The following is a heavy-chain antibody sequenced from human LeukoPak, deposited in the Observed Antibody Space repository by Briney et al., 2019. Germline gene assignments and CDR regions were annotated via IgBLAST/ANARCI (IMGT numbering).Heavy chain of an antibody. CDR2: ISQDGSEK. CDR1: GFTFSSFW. J-gene: IGHJ6*02. V-gene: IGHV3-7*04. CDR3: AREDYYGMDV. D-gene: IGHD3-10*01. Sequence: GGSLRLSCAASGFTFSSFWMSWVRQAPGKGLEWVANISQDGSEKSSAASVKGRFSISRDNAKNSVPLQMDSLRVEDTGVYYCAREDYYGMDVWGQGTTVIVSS.